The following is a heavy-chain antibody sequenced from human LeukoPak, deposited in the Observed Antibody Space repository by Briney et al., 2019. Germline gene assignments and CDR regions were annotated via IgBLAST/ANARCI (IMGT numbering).Heavy chain of an antibody. CDR3: TTDRPRCTNGVCYLGYYFDY. V-gene: IGHV3-15*01. J-gene: IGHJ4*02. CDR2: IKSKTDGGTT. D-gene: IGHD2-8*01. Sequence: GGSLRLSCAASGFTFGNAWMSWVRQAPGKGLEWVGRIKSKTDGGTTDYAAPVEGRFTISRDDSKNTLYLQMNSLKTEDTAVYYCTTDRPRCTNGVCYLGYYFDYWGQGTLVTVSS. CDR1: GFTFGNAW.